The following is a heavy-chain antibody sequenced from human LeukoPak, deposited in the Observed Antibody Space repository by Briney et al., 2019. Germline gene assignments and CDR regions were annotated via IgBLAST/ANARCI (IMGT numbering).Heavy chain of an antibody. V-gene: IGHV4-59*08. D-gene: IGHD5-24*01. CDR1: GGSISSYY. CDR2: IYYSGST. Sequence: SETLSLTCTVSGGSISSYYWSWIRQPPGKGLEWIGYIYYSGSTNYNPSLKSRVTISVDTSKNQFSLKLSSATAADTAVYYCARQSRGDGYNSYYYYYYYMDVWGKGTTVTVSS. J-gene: IGHJ6*03. CDR3: ARQSRGDGYNSYYYYYYYMDV.